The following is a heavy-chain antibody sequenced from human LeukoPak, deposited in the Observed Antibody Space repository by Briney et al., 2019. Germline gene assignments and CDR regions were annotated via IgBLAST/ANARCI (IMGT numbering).Heavy chain of an antibody. CDR2: IYYSGST. D-gene: IGHD1-1*01. Sequence: PSETLSLTCTVSGGSISSSSYYWGWIRQPPRKGLEWIGSIYYSGSTYYNPSLKSRVTISVDASKNQFSLKLSSVTAADTAVYYCARLARTPYNWFDPWGQGTLVTVSS. V-gene: IGHV4-39*01. CDR3: ARLARTPYNWFDP. J-gene: IGHJ5*02. CDR1: GGSISSSSYY.